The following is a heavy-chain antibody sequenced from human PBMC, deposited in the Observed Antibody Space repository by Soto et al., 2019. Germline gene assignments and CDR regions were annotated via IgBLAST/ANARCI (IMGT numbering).Heavy chain of an antibody. Sequence: GGSLRLSCAASGFTFSSYAMSWVRQAPGKGLEWVSAISGSGGSTYYADSVKGRFTISRDNSKDTLYLQMNSLRAEDTAVYYCAKDQNGGPFGIWGQGTMVTVSS. CDR3: AKDQNGGPFGI. J-gene: IGHJ3*02. V-gene: IGHV3-23*01. D-gene: IGHD2-8*01. CDR1: GFTFSSYA. CDR2: ISGSGGST.